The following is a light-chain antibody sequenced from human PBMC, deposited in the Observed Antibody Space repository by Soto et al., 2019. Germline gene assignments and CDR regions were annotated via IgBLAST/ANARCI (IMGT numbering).Light chain of an antibody. V-gene: IGLV2-11*01. CDR3: CSYAGSYSYV. J-gene: IGLJ1*01. Sequence: QSVLTQLRSVSGSPGQSVTISCTGTSSDVGGYNYVSWYQQHPGKATKLMIYDVSKRPSGVPDRFSGSKSGNTASLTISGLQAEDEADYYCCSYAGSYSYVFGTGTKLTVL. CDR1: SSDVGGYNY. CDR2: DVS.